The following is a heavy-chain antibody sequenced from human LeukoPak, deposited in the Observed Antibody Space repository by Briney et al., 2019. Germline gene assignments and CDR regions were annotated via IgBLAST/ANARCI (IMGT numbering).Heavy chain of an antibody. CDR2: ISSSSSYI. D-gene: IGHD4-17*01. CDR3: ARVDDYGDYDY. CDR1: GFTFSSYS. Sequence: GGSLRLSCAASGFTFSSYSMNWVRQAPGKGLEWVSSISSSSSYIYYADSVKGRSTISRDNAKNSLYLQMNSLRAEDTAVYYCARVDDYGDYDYWGQGTLVTVSS. J-gene: IGHJ4*02. V-gene: IGHV3-21*01.